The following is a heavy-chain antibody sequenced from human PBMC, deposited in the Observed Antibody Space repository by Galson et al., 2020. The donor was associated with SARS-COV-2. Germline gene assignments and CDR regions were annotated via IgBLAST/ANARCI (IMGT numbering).Heavy chain of an antibody. Sequence: TGGSLRLSCAASGFTVSSNYMSWVRQAPGKGLEWDSVIYSGGSTYYADSVKGRFTISRDNSKHTLYLQMNSLIAEDTAVYYCTRDLVPYAFDVWGEGTMVTVSS. D-gene: IGHD2-8*02. CDR2: IYSGGST. CDR3: TRDLVPYAFDV. J-gene: IGHJ3*01. V-gene: IGHV3-66*01. CDR1: GFTVSSNY.